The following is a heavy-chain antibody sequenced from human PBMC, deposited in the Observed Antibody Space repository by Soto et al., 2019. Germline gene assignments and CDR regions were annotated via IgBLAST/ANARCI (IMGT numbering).Heavy chain of an antibody. Sequence: QVQLQESGPGLVKPSETLSLTCTVSGGSVSSGSYYWSWIRQPPGKGLEWIGYVYYSGSTNYNPSLKSRVTISVDTSKNQFSLRLSSVTAAATAVYYCARESRGLFPSYGMDVWGQGTTVTVSS. V-gene: IGHV4-61*01. CDR1: GGSVSSGSYY. CDR3: ARESRGLFPSYGMDV. J-gene: IGHJ6*02. CDR2: VYYSGST.